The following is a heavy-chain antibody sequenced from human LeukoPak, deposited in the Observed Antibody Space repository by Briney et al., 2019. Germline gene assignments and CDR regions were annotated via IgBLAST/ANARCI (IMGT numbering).Heavy chain of an antibody. Sequence: GASVKVSCKASGYTFTSYAMHWVRQAPGQRLEWMGWINAGNGNTKYSQKFQGRVTMTTDTSTSTAYMELRSLRSDDTAVYYCARTDGYTPDDWGQGTLVTVSS. V-gene: IGHV1-3*01. CDR1: GYTFTSYA. CDR3: ARTDGYTPDD. D-gene: IGHD5-24*01. CDR2: INAGNGNT. J-gene: IGHJ4*02.